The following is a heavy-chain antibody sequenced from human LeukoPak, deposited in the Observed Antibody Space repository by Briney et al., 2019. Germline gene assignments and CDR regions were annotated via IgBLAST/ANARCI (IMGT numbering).Heavy chain of an antibody. CDR2: IIPIFGTA. D-gene: IGHD6-13*01. CDR1: GGTFSSYA. CDR3: ARDAAARGPFDY. Sequence: SVKVSCKASGGTFSSYAISWVRQAPGQGLEWMGGIIPIFGTANYAQKFQGRVTITADESTSTAYMELSSLRSEDTAVYYCARDAAARGPFDYWGQGTVVTVSS. J-gene: IGHJ4*02. V-gene: IGHV1-69*13.